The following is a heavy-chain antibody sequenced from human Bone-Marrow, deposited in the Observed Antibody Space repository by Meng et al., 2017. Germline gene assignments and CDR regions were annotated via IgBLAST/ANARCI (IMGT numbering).Heavy chain of an antibody. V-gene: IGHV4-4*02. CDR3: ARAPISHLDGTLRAFDY. J-gene: IGHJ4*02. CDR2: IYHSGST. Sequence: HAQLQDSGPGLVKHSGTLSLTCAFSGGSISSSNWWSWVRQPPGKGLEWIGEIYHSGSTHYNPSLKSQVTISINKSKNQFFLKLSSVTAADTAVYYCARAPISHLDGTLRAFDYWGQGTLVTVSS. CDR1: GGSISSSNW.